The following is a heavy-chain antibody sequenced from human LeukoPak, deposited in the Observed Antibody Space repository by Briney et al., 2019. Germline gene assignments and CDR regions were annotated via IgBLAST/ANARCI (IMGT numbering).Heavy chain of an antibody. V-gene: IGHV3-21*01. Sequence: PGGSLRLSCAASGFTFSSYSMNWVRQAPGKGLEWVSSISSSRSYIYYADSVKGRFTISRDNAKNSLYLQMNSQRAEDTAVYYCARGPRLYCSGGSCYSTNDAFDIWGQGTMVTVSS. D-gene: IGHD2-15*01. CDR3: ARGPRLYCSGGSCYSTNDAFDI. J-gene: IGHJ3*02. CDR1: GFTFSSYS. CDR2: ISSSRSYI.